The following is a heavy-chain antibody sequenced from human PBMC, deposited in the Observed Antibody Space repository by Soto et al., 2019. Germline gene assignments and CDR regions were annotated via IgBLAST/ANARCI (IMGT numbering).Heavy chain of an antibody. CDR2: FSGSASTS. Sequence: GGSLRLSCAASGFTFDNYAMNWFRQAPGKGLEWVATFSGSASTSYSADSVKGRFTISRDNSKNSLYLQMNSLRDEDTAVYYCARAPIVPYYYYGMDVWGQGTTVTVSS. D-gene: IGHD2-8*01. CDR3: ARAPIVPYYYYGMDV. V-gene: IGHV3-23*01. CDR1: GFTFDNYA. J-gene: IGHJ6*02.